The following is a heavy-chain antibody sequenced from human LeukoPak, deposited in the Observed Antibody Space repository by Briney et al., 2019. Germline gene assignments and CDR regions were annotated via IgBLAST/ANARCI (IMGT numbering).Heavy chain of an antibody. V-gene: IGHV3-64D*06. J-gene: IGHJ4*02. CDR3: VGCSSTSCYDY. D-gene: IGHD2-2*01. Sequence: GGSLRLSCSASGFTFSSYAMHWVRQAPGKGLEYVSAISSDGGSTYYADSVKGRFTISRDNSKNTLYLQMSSLRAEDTAVYYCVGCSSTSCYDYWGQGTLVTVSS. CDR1: GFTFSSYA. CDR2: ISSDGGST.